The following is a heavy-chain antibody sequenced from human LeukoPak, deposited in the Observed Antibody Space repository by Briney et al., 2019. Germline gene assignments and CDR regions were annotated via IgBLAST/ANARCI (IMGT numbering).Heavy chain of an antibody. CDR2: IYSDGST. V-gene: IGHV3-53*01. D-gene: IGHD3-16*01. J-gene: IGHJ4*02. CDR1: GFTISSNY. CDR3: ARDHRIGGS. Sequence: RGSLRHSCAASGFTISSNYMTWVREGPRGGVQWVSVIYSDGSTFYAVPVKGRFTISRDSSKNTLYLQMNSLRAEDTAVCYCARDHRIGGSWGQGTLVTVSS.